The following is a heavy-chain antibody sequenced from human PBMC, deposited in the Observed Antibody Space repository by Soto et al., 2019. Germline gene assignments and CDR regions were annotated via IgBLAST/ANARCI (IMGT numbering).Heavy chain of an antibody. Sequence: QVQLVQSGAEVKKPGSSVKVSCKASGGTFSSYAISWVRQAPGQGLEWMGGIIPIFGTANYAQKFQGRVTITADESTSSPYMELSSLRSEDTAVYYCARDFMAPEPRGSYGDYWGQGTLVNVSS. CDR3: ARDFMAPEPRGSYGDY. CDR2: IIPIFGTA. D-gene: IGHD3-16*01. CDR1: GGTFSSYA. V-gene: IGHV1-69*01. J-gene: IGHJ4*02.